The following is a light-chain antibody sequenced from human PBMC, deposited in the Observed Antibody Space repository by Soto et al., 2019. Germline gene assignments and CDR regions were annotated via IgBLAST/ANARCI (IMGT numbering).Light chain of an antibody. CDR2: GGS. CDR1: QSVSSSY. J-gene: IGKJ1*01. Sequence: EIVLTQSPGTLSLSPGERATLSCRASQSVSSSYLAWYQQKPGQAPRLLIYGGSSSATGIPDRFSGSDSGQDFTLTNSRLEPENFAVYYCQQYASFGQGTKVEIK. CDR3: QQYAS. V-gene: IGKV3-20*01.